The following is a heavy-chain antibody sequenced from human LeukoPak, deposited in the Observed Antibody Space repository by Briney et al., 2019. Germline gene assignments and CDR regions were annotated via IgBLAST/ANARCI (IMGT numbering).Heavy chain of an antibody. V-gene: IGHV4-61*02. CDR1: GGSIGSGYYY. CDR3: ARVRGSSGSYEYYHYMDV. CDR2: IYTSGST. D-gene: IGHD1-26*01. J-gene: IGHJ6*03. Sequence: SETLSLTCTVSGGSIGSGYYYWSWIRQPAGKGLEWIGRIYTSGSTNYNPSLKSRVTISVDTSKNHLSLKLSSVAAADTAVYYCARVRGSSGSYEYYHYMDVWGKGTTVTISS.